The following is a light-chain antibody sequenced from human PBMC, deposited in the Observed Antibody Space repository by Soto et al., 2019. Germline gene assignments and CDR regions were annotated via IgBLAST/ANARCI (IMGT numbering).Light chain of an antibody. CDR2: DNH. V-gene: IGLV1-51*01. J-gene: IGLJ2*01. Sequence: QSVLTQPPSVSAAPGQKVTISCSGSSSNIGNNYVSWYQQLPGTAPKLLIYDNHKRPSGIPDRFSGSKSGTSATLDITGLQTGDEADYYCGTWDSSLSAVVFGGGTKVTVL. CDR3: GTWDSSLSAVV. CDR1: SSNIGNNY.